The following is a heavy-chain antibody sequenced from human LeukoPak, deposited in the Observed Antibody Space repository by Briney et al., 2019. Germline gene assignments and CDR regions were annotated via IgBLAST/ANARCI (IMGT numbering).Heavy chain of an antibody. V-gene: IGHV1-18*01. D-gene: IGHD1-1*01. CDR2: ISAYNGNT. J-gene: IGHJ5*02. Sequence: ASVKVSCKASGYTFTSYGISWGRHAPGQGLEWMGWISAYNGNTNYAQKLQGRVTMTTDTSTSTAYMELRSLRSDDTAVYYCARDLERGRFDPWGQGTLVTVSS. CDR3: ARDLERGRFDP. CDR1: GYTFTSYG.